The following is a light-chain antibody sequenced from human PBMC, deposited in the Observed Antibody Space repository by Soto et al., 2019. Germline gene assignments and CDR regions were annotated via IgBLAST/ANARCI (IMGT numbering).Light chain of an antibody. CDR1: QTISSDY. CDR3: QRYGSSPT. J-gene: IGKJ1*01. Sequence: EILLTQSPGTLSLSPGERATLSCRASQTISSDYLAWYQQKPGQAPRLLIFGAATRAADIPDRFSGSGSGTDLTLTISRLEHEDFEVYYCQRYGSSPTFGQGTKVDIK. V-gene: IGKV3-20*01. CDR2: GAA.